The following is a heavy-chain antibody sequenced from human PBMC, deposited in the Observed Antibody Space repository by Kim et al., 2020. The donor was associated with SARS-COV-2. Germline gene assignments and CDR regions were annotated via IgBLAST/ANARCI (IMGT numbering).Heavy chain of an antibody. J-gene: IGHJ6*02. Sequence: ASVKVSCKASGYTFTSHAMHWVRQAPGQRLEWMGWINTGNGNTKFSQKFQGRVIITRDTSASTAYMELSSLRSEDTGVYYCARFGLCRSTSCYPHEYNYYHGMDVWGQGTTVTVSS. D-gene: IGHD2-2*01. CDR3: ARFGLCRSTSCYPHEYNYYHGMDV. CDR2: INTGNGNT. CDR1: GYTFTSHA. V-gene: IGHV1-3*04.